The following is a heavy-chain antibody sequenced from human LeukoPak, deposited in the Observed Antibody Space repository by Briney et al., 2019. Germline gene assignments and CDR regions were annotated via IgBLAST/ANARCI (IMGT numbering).Heavy chain of an antibody. CDR1: GGSISSSSYC. J-gene: IGHJ4*02. CDR3: ARAAHDLEWLSPFDY. Sequence: SETLSLTCTVSGGSISSSSYCWGWIRQPPGKGLEWIGSIYYSGSTYYNPSLKGRVTISVDTSKNQFSLKLSSVTAADTAVYYCARAAHDLEWLSPFDYWGQGTLVTVSS. D-gene: IGHD3-3*01. CDR2: IYYSGST. V-gene: IGHV4-39*07.